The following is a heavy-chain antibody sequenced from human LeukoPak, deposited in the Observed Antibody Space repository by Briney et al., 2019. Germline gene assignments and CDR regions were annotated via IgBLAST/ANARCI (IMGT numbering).Heavy chain of an antibody. V-gene: IGHV1-2*02. CDR3: ARASYDSSGEAFDI. D-gene: IGHD3-22*01. Sequence: ASVTVSFTASGYTFTGYYMHWVRQAPGQGGEGMGWINPNSGGTNYAQKFQGSVTMTRDTSISTAYMELSRLRSDDTAVYYCARASYDSSGEAFDIWGQGTMVTVSS. J-gene: IGHJ3*02. CDR2: INPNSGGT. CDR1: GYTFTGYY.